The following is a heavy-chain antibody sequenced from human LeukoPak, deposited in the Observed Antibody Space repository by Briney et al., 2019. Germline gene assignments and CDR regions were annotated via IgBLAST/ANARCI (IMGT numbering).Heavy chain of an antibody. V-gene: IGHV3-21*01. CDR3: AKEGTGIHFDY. J-gene: IGHJ4*02. D-gene: IGHD1-1*01. CDR1: GFTFSIYS. Sequence: PGGSLRLSCAASGFTFSIYSMNWVRQAPGKGPEWVSYISSSGRYIDYADSVKGRFTISRDNSKNTLYLQMNSLRAEDTAVYYCAKEGTGIHFDYWGQGTLVTVSS. CDR2: ISSSGRYI.